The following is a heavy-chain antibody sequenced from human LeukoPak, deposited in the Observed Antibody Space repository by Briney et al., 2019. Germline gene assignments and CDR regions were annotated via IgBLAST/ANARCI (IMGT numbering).Heavy chain of an antibody. D-gene: IGHD3-10*01. CDR3: AKALYYYGSGSYYNRPFDY. J-gene: IGHJ4*02. CDR2: VRDDGSNK. CDR1: GFTFSSYG. V-gene: IGHV3-30*02. Sequence: PGGSLRLSCAASGFTFSSYGMHWVRQAPGKGLEWVAFVRDDGSNKYYADSVKGRFTISRDNSKTTLYLQINSLRAEDTAVYYCAKALYYYGSGSYYNRPFDYWGQGTLVTVSS.